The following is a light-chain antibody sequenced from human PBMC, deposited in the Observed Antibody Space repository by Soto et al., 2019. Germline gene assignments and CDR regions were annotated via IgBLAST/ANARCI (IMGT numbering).Light chain of an antibody. CDR3: AAWDDSLNGLV. Sequence: QSVLTQPPSASGTPGQRVTISCSGSSANIVSNTVNWYQQLPGTAPQLLIYNNNQRPSGVPDRFSGSKSGTSASLAISGLQSEDEADYYCAAWDDSLNGLVFGTGTKLTV. CDR1: SANIVSNT. CDR2: NNN. J-gene: IGLJ1*01. V-gene: IGLV1-44*01.